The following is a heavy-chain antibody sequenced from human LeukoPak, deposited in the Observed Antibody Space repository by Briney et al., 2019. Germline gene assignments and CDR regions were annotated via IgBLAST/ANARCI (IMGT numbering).Heavy chain of an antibody. CDR3: ARGQLTTPY. V-gene: IGHV3-11*06. J-gene: IGHJ4*02. D-gene: IGHD4-11*01. CDR2: ISSSSSYT. CDR1: GLTFSDYY. Sequence: GGSLRLSCAASGLTFSDYYMSWIRQAPGKGLEWVSYISSSSSYTNYADSVKGRFTISRDNAKNSLYLQMNSLRAEDTAVYYCARGQLTTPYWGQGPLVTVSS.